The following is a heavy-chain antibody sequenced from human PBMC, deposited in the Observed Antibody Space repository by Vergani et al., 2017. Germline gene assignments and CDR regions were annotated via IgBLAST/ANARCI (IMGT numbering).Heavy chain of an antibody. CDR1: GFSLTTRGVA. J-gene: IGHJ4*02. D-gene: IGHD2-15*01. V-gene: IGHV2-5*02. CDR3: THRPDCSFGHGYDDY. Sequence: QITLKESGPTLVKPTQTLTLTCTFPGFSLTTRGVAVGWTRHPPGKALEWLAIVFWDDDKRYSPSLRNRVTITRDTSRNQVVLTMTNIDPVDTATYYCTHRPDCSFGHGYDDYWGQGTLVTVSS. CDR2: VFWDDDK.